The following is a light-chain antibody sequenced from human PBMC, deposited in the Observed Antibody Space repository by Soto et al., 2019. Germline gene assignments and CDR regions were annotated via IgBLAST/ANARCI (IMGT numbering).Light chain of an antibody. CDR1: QSISSW. Sequence: DIQMTQSPSTLSASVGDRVTITCRASQSISSWLAWYQQKPGKAPKLLIYKASNLESGVPSRVSGSGYGTEFTLTISRLQPDDVATFYCQHYNSYPWTFGQGTKVEIK. V-gene: IGKV1-5*03. J-gene: IGKJ1*01. CDR3: QHYNSYPWT. CDR2: KAS.